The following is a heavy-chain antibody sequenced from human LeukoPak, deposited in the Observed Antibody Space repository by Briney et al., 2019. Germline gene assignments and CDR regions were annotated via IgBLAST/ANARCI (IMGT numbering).Heavy chain of an antibody. D-gene: IGHD5-18*01. J-gene: IGHJ4*02. Sequence: PSETLSLACAVYGGSFSGYYWSWIRQPPGKGLEWIGEINHSGSTNYNPSLKSRVTISVDTSKNQFSLKLSSVTAADTAVYYCARDNGYSYGYIGSDYWGQGTLVTVSS. CDR1: GGSFSGYY. CDR3: ARDNGYSYGYIGSDY. V-gene: IGHV4-34*01. CDR2: INHSGST.